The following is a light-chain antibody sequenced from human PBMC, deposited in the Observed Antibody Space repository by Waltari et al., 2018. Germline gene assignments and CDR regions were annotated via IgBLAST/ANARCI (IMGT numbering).Light chain of an antibody. CDR3: QQYYSTPWT. V-gene: IGKV4-1*01. J-gene: IGKJ1*01. Sequence: VSLGERATINCKSSQSVLYSSNNKNYLAWYQQKPGQPPKLLIYWASTRESGVPDRFSGSGSGTDFTLTISSLQAEDVAVYYCQQYYSTPWTFGQGTKVEIK. CDR1: QSVLYSSNNKNY. CDR2: WAS.